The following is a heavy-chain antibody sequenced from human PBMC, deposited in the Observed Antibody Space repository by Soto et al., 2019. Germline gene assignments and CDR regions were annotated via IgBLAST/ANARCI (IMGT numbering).Heavy chain of an antibody. V-gene: IGHV3-30*18. J-gene: IGHJ4*02. CDR3: AKGGRQWLVTSDFNY. Sequence: GGSLRLSCAASEFTFSNYGIHWVRQAPGKGLEWVAVVSHDGRNTHYADSVKGRFTISRDSSKNTVSLEMTSLRAEDTAVYYCAKGGRQWLVTSDFNYWGQGALVTVSS. CDR2: VSHDGRNT. D-gene: IGHD6-19*01. CDR1: EFTFSNYG.